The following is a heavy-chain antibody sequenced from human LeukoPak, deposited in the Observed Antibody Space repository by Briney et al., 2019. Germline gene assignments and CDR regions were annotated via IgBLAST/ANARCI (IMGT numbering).Heavy chain of an antibody. J-gene: IGHJ4*02. V-gene: IGHV3-7*01. Sequence: GGSLRLSCVASGFSLRNYWMSWVRQAPGKGLEWVANIKQDESEKYNVDSVKGRFTISRDNAKNSLYLQMNSLRAEDTAVYYCARALDSSSSRYQAFEYWGQGTLVTVSS. CDR1: GFSLRNYW. CDR2: IKQDESEK. CDR3: ARALDSSSSRYQAFEY. D-gene: IGHD2-2*01.